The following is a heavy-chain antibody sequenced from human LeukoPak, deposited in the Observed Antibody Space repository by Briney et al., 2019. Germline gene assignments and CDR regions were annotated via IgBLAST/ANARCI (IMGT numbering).Heavy chain of an antibody. J-gene: IGHJ6*02. Sequence: SETLSLTCTVSGGSISSSSYYWGWIRQPPGKGLEWIGSIYYSGSTYYNPSLKSRVTISVDTSKNQFSLKLSSVTAADTAVYYCASKGYYGSGRYLYYYYGMDVWGQRTTGTGS. CDR2: IYYSGST. CDR1: GGSISSSSYY. CDR3: ASKGYYGSGRYLYYYYGMDV. D-gene: IGHD3-10*01. V-gene: IGHV4-39*01.